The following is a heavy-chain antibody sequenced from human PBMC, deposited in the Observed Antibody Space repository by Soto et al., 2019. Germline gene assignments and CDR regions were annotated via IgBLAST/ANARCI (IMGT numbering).Heavy chain of an antibody. J-gene: IGHJ4*02. V-gene: IGHV3-30*18. CDR2: VSYDGGTK. CDR1: GFTLSSHG. D-gene: IGHD5-18*01. CDR3: VKEFGVAGSSYESFFDC. Sequence: SLRLSCAASGFTLSSHGMQWVRQAPGKGLEWVAVVSYDGGTKYYADSVKGRFTISRDNSKNTLYLQMNSLRAEDTAVYYCVKEFGVAGSSYESFFDCWGQGTLVTVSS.